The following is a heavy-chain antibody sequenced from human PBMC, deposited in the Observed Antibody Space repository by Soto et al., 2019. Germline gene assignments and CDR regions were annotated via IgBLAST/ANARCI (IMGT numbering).Heavy chain of an antibody. V-gene: IGHV3-64*02. Sequence: GGSLRLSCAASRFTFSSYAMYWVRQAPGRGLEYVSVINSNGDGTYYADSVKGRFTISRDNSKHTLYLQMGSLRAEDMAVYYCAREALGILDVWGQGTTVTVSS. CDR3: AREALGILDV. CDR2: INSNGDGT. J-gene: IGHJ6*02. CDR1: RFTFSSYA. D-gene: IGHD1-26*01.